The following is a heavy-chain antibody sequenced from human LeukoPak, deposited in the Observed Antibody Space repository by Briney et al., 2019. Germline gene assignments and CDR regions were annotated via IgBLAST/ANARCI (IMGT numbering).Heavy chain of an antibody. CDR1: GFTFSSYA. Sequence: PGGSLRLSCAASGFTFSSYAMSWVRQAPGKGLEWVSAISGSGGSTYYADSVKGRFTISRDNSKNTLYLQMNSLRAEDTAVYYCAKDHEFIAVAGTGNYFDYWGQGTLVTVSS. CDR3: AKDHEFIAVAGTGNYFDY. D-gene: IGHD6-19*01. J-gene: IGHJ4*02. CDR2: ISGSGGST. V-gene: IGHV3-23*01.